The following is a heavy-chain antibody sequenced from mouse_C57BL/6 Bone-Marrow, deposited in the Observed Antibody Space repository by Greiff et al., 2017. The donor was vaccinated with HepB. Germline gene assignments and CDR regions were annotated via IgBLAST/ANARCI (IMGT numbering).Heavy chain of an antibody. D-gene: IGHD1-1*01. CDR3: TRGEGYYGSSLDY. Sequence: EVKLEESGEGLVKPGGSLKLSCAASGFTFSSYAMSWVRQTPEKRLEWVAYISSGGDYIYYADTVKGRFTISRDNARNTLYLQMSSLKSEDTAMYYCTRGEGYYGSSLDYWGQGTTLTVSS. CDR2: ISSGGDYI. J-gene: IGHJ2*01. V-gene: IGHV5-9-1*02. CDR1: GFTFSSYA.